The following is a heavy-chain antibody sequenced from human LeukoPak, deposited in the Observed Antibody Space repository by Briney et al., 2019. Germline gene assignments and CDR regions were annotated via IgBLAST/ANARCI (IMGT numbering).Heavy chain of an antibody. Sequence: SETLSLTCTVSGGSISSYYWSWIRQPAGKGLEWIGRIYTSGSTYYNPSLKSRVTISVDTSKNQFSLKLSSVTAADTAVYYCARDLRYCTNGVCYRGSDAFDIWGQGTMVTVSS. J-gene: IGHJ3*02. CDR1: GGSISSYY. CDR3: ARDLRYCTNGVCYRGSDAFDI. V-gene: IGHV4-4*07. D-gene: IGHD2-8*01. CDR2: IYTSGST.